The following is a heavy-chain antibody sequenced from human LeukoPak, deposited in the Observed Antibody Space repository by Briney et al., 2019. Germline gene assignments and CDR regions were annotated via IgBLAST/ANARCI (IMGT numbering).Heavy chain of an antibody. CDR1: GFTFSSYA. CDR3: ARRAGAYSHPYDY. J-gene: IGHJ4*02. CDR2: ISGSGGST. Sequence: GGSLRLSCAASGFTFSSYAMSWVRQAPGKGLEWVSAISGSGGSTYYADSVRGRFTISRDNSKNTLYLQMNSLRAEDTAVYYCARRAGAYSHPYDYWGQGTLVTVSS. D-gene: IGHD4/OR15-4a*01. V-gene: IGHV3-23*01.